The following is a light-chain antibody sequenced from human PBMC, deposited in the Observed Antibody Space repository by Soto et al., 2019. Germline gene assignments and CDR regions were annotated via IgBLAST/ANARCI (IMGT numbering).Light chain of an antibody. CDR2: DAS. J-gene: IGKJ1*01. CDR1: QNIDSY. V-gene: IGKV1-39*01. Sequence: DIQMTQSPSSLSASVGDRVTITCRASQNIDSYLNWYQQRPGKAPKLLIHDASNLQGGVPSRFXGSGSGTDFALTINSLQPEDFATIYCQQTYTTPWTFGQGTKVDIK. CDR3: QQTYTTPWT.